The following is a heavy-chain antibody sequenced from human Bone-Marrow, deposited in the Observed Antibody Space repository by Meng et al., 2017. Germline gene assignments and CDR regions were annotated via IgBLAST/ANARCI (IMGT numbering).Heavy chain of an antibody. CDR3: ARVKSVWFGEFSPPNAFDI. CDR1: GYTFTSYG. D-gene: IGHD3-10*01. CDR2: ISAYNGNT. V-gene: IGHV1-18*01. Sequence: ASVKVSCKASGYTFTSYGISWVRQAPGQGLEWMGWISAYNGNTNYAQKLQGRVTMTTDTSTSTAYMELRSLRAEDTAVYYCARVKSVWFGEFSPPNAFDIWGQGTMVTVSS. J-gene: IGHJ3*02.